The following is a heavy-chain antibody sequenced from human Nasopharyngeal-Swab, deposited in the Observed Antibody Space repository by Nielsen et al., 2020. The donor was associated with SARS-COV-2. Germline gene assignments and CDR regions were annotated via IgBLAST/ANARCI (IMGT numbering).Heavy chain of an antibody. D-gene: IGHD3-9*01. V-gene: IGHV3-53*01. J-gene: IGHJ6*02. CDR3: AREVWYYDIAIRPFGYYYYGMDV. Sequence: RHPPLKGLAFFSSIYSGGSTYSADSVKGRFTISRDNSKNTLYLQMNSLRAEDTGVYYCAREVWYYDIAIRPFGYYYYGMDVWGQGTTVTVSS. CDR2: IYSGGST.